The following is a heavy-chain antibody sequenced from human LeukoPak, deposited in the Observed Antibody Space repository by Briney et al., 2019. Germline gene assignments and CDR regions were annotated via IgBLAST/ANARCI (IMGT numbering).Heavy chain of an antibody. CDR2: IYYSGTT. V-gene: IGHV4-30-4*01. CDR1: GGSISSGDYY. J-gene: IGHJ4*02. Sequence: PSETLSLTCTVSGGSISSGDYYRSWIRQPPGKGLEWIGYIYYSGTTYYNPSLKSRVTISVDRSKNQFSLKLSSVTAADTAVYYCARVSEGYGSAWQGGGFDYWGQGTLVTVSS. CDR3: ARVSEGYGSAWQGGGFDY. D-gene: IGHD6-25*01.